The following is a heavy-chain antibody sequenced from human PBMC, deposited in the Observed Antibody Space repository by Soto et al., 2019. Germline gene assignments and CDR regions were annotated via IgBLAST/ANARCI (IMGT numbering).Heavy chain of an antibody. J-gene: IGHJ4*02. CDR2: VYHSGDT. D-gene: IGHD3-9*01. CDR3: ARSRYFDVLPLVS. Sequence: QVQLQESGPGLVKPSGTLSLTCAVSGGSISTSNWWAWVRQSPGKGLEWLGEVYHSGDTNYNPSPRIRVTVSVDYPKNQFSLKLTSVTAADTAGYFCARSRYFDVLPLVSCGQGTLVTVSS. CDR1: GGSISTSNW. V-gene: IGHV4-4*02.